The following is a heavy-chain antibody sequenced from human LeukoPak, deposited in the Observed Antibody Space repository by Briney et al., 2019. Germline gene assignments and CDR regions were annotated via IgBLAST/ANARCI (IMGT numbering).Heavy chain of an antibody. J-gene: IGHJ4*02. D-gene: IGHD4-23*01. CDR2: ISSSSSYI. Sequence: GGSLRLSCAASAFTFSSYSMNWVRQAPGKGLEWVSSISSSSSYIYYADSVKGRFTISRDNAKNSLYLQRNSLRAEDTAVYYCARDISTVADYWGQGTLVTVSS. CDR3: ARDISTVADY. CDR1: AFTFSSYS. V-gene: IGHV3-21*01.